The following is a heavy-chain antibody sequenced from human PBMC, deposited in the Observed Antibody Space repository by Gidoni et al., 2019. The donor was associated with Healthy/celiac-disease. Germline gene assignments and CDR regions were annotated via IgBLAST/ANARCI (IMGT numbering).Heavy chain of an antibody. Sequence: QVQLQASGPGLVKPSETLSLTCTVSGGSISSYYWSWIRQPPGKGLEWIGYIYYSGSTNYNPSLKSRVTISVDTSKNQFSLKLSSVTAADTAVYYCARDWIIAARPEDYYYGMDVWGQGTTVTVSS. CDR3: ARDWIIAARPEDYYYGMDV. D-gene: IGHD6-6*01. CDR2: IYYSGST. CDR1: GGSISSYY. V-gene: IGHV4-59*01. J-gene: IGHJ6*02.